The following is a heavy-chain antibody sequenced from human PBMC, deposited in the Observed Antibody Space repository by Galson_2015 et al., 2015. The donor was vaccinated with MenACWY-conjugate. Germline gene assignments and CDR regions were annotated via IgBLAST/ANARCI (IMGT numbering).Heavy chain of an antibody. J-gene: IGHJ4*02. Sequence: ESGPGLVKPSETLSLTCTVSGGSISSHYWSWFRQPPGKGLEWIAYIRDTGSLKDNPSLKSRVTMSADKSNNQFSLRLISVTAADTAAYYCARIPTWGSSFGYFDYWGQGSLVAVSS. CDR1: GGSISSHY. D-gene: IGHD7-27*01. CDR3: ARIPTWGSSFGYFDY. V-gene: IGHV4-59*08. CDR2: IRDTGSL.